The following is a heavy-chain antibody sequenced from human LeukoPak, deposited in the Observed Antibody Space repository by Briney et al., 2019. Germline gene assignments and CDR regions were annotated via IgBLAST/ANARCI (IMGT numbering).Heavy chain of an antibody. Sequence: GGSLRLSCAASGFTFSSYGMHWVRQAPGKGLEWVAVISYDGSNKYYADSVKGRFTISRDNSKNTLYLQMNSLRAEDTAVYYCAKDRQSHYYGMDVWGQGTTVTVSS. CDR1: GFTFSSYG. CDR3: AKDRQSHYYGMDV. CDR2: ISYDGSNK. V-gene: IGHV3-30*18. J-gene: IGHJ6*02.